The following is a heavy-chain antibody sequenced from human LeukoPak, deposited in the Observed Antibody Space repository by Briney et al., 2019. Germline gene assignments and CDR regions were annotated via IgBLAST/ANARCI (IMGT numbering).Heavy chain of an antibody. CDR3: TTDVEWNYKFLY. CDR1: GFTFSDHL. D-gene: IGHD1-7*01. CDR2: IKTKIDGGTT. J-gene: IGHJ4*02. V-gene: IGHV3-15*01. Sequence: GGSLRLSCAASGFTFSDHLMDWVRQAPGKGLEWVGRIKTKIDGGTTDYAAHVKGRFTISRDDSKNTLYLQVNSLKTEDTAVYYCTTDVEWNYKFLYWGQGTLVSVSS.